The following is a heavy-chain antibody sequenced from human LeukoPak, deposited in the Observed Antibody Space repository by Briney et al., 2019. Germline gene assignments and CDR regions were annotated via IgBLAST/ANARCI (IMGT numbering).Heavy chain of an antibody. CDR1: GFTLSNSW. CDR3: ARSAVSGPGWIDP. J-gene: IGHJ5*02. D-gene: IGHD3-3*01. V-gene: IGHV3-53*01. CDR2: IYSGGST. Sequence: PGGSQRLSCAASGFTLSNSWMHWVRQAPGKGLQWVSVIYSGGSTYYADSVKGRFTISRDNSKNTLYLQMNGLRAEDTAVYYCARSAVSGPGWIDPWGQGTLVTVSS.